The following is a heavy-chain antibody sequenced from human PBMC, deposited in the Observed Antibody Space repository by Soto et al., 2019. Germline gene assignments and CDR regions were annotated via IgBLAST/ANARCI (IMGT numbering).Heavy chain of an antibody. CDR2: MYHSGST. J-gene: IGHJ4*02. CDR3: ARRDSSSWYLDY. D-gene: IGHD6-13*01. V-gene: IGHV4-59*08. Sequence: PSETLSLTCTFSGCSISSYYWSWIRQPPGKGLEWIGYMYHSGSTSYNPSLKSRVTISVDTSKNQFSLKLSSVTAADTAVYYCARRDSSSWYLDYWGQGTLVTVSS. CDR1: GCSISSYY.